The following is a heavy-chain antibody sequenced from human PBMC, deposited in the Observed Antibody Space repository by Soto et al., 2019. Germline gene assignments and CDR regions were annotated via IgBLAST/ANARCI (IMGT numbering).Heavy chain of an antibody. V-gene: IGHV4-61*01. Sequence: SETLSLTCTVSGGSVSSGSYYWSWIRQPPGKGLEWIGYIYYSGSTNYNPSLKSRVTISVDTSKNQFSLKLSSVTAADTAVYYCASGGAYYDFWRGYLPNWFDPWGQGTLVTVSS. D-gene: IGHD3-3*01. CDR1: GGSVSSGSYY. CDR2: IYYSGST. J-gene: IGHJ5*02. CDR3: ASGGAYYDFWRGYLPNWFDP.